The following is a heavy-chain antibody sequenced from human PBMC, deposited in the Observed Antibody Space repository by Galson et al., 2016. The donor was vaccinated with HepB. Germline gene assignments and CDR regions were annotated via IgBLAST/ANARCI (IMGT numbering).Heavy chain of an antibody. Sequence: SVKVSCKASGYTFTSYAVHWVRQAPGQRLEWMGWINAGNGNTKYPQKFQGRVSITRDTSASTTYMGLSSLRSEDTAVYYCARVRKVIVVGDAFDIWGQGTMVTVSS. CDR1: GYTFTSYA. CDR2: INAGNGNT. CDR3: ARVRKVIVVGDAFDI. J-gene: IGHJ3*02. D-gene: IGHD3-16*02. V-gene: IGHV1-3*01.